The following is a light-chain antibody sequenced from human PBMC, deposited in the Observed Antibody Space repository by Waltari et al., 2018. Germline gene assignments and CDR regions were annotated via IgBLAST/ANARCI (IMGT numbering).Light chain of an antibody. CDR3: QRNYGTPRT. V-gene: IGKV1-39*01. CDR2: ASS. CDR1: QRIHIY. Sequence: DIQMTQSPSSLSASVGDRVTITCRASQRIHIYLNWYQPKPGKAPMLLIFASSSLQSGVPPRFSGSGSGTDFTLTISSLQPEYFATYYCQRNYGTPRTFGQGTKLEIK. J-gene: IGKJ2*02.